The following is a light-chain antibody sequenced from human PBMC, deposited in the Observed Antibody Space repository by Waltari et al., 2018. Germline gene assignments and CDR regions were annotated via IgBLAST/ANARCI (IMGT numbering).Light chain of an antibody. V-gene: IGKV2-40*01. J-gene: IGKJ2*02. CDR2: TLS. Sequence: DIVMTQTPLSLPVTPGEPASISCRSSRSLLDTVDGNTCLDGYLQKPGQSPQVLISTLSHRASGVPDRFSGSGSDTEFTLKISRVEAEDVGVYYCMPRIELPWTFGQGTKLEIK. CDR3: MPRIELPWT. CDR1: RSLLDTVDGNTC.